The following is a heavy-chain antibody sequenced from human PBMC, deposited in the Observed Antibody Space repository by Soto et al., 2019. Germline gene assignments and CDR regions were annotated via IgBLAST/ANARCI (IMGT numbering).Heavy chain of an antibody. J-gene: IGHJ6*02. CDR1: GYSFTSYW. Sequence: GESLKISCKGSGYSFTSYWISWVRQMPGKGLEWMGRIDPSDSYTNYSPSFQGHVTISADKSISTAYLQWSSLKASDTAMYYCARHQQWLVIRYYGMDVWGQGTTVTVSS. CDR2: IDPSDSYT. CDR3: ARHQQWLVIRYYGMDV. V-gene: IGHV5-10-1*01. D-gene: IGHD6-19*01.